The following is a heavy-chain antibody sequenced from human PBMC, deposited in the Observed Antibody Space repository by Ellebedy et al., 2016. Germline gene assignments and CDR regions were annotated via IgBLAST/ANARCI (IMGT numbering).Heavy chain of an antibody. CDR2: LSTSVTFT. J-gene: IGHJ4*02. V-gene: IGHV3-11*06. D-gene: IGHD6-19*01. CDR1: GFTFSDHY. Sequence: GGSLRLSCSASGFTFSDHYMSWFRQAPGKGLEWASYLSTSVTFTNYADSVKGRFTVSRDNAKNFFYLQMNSLRPEDTAVYYCARGALQSSGWLFDYWGQGARVTVSS. CDR3: ARGALQSSGWLFDY.